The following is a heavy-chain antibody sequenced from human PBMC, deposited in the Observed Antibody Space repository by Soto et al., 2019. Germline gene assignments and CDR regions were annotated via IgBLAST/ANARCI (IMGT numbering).Heavy chain of an antibody. CDR2: ISWNSGSI. CDR3: ARELSFDY. CDR1: GFTFDDYV. J-gene: IGHJ4*02. Sequence: SLRLSCAASGFTFDDYVMHWVRQAPGKGLEWVSGISWNSGSIGYADSVKGRFTISRDNAKNSLYLQMNSLRAEDTAVYYCARELSFDYWGQGTLVTVSS. V-gene: IGHV3-9*01.